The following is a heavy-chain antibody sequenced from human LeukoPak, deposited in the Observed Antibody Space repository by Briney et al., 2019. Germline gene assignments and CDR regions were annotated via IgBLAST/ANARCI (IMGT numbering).Heavy chain of an antibody. CDR3: ARAGTVVVAENWFDP. J-gene: IGHJ5*02. CDR2: IIPILGIA. D-gene: IGHD2-15*01. V-gene: IGHV1-69*04. Sequence: SVTVSCKASGGTFSIYAISWVRQAPGQGLEWMGRIIPILGIANYAQKFQGRVTITADKSTSTAYMELSSLRSEDTAVCYCARAGTVVVAENWFDPWGQGTLVTVSS. CDR1: GGTFSIYA.